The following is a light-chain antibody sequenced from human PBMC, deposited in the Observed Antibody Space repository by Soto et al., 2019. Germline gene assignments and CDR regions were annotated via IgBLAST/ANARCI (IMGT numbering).Light chain of an antibody. CDR2: GAS. CDR3: QQYGSSPPT. V-gene: IGKV3-20*01. J-gene: IGKJ4*01. Sequence: EIVLRQSPGTLSLSPGERATLSCRASQSVSSRYLAWYQQNPGQAPRLLISGASSRATGIAVRFIGSGSGTNFTLTISRLEAGDVAVYFCQQYGSSPPTFGGETQVEIK. CDR1: QSVSSRY.